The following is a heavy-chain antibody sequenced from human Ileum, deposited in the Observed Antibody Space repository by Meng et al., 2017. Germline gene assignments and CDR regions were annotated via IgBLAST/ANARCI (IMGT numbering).Heavy chain of an antibody. J-gene: IGHJ4*02. V-gene: IGHV1-8*02. CDR2: MDTNNGTT. CDR3: ARGDSSNRGFDY. CDR1: GYTFTTMN. Sequence: PVASLRLYVKAFGYTFTTMNTIWLRHINGRVLECMVCMDTNNGTTVYFLKSQGRVTLTRNTYIITAYMELSSLRSEDTAVYYCARGDSSNRGFDYCGQRTLVTVSS. D-gene: IGHD6-19*01.